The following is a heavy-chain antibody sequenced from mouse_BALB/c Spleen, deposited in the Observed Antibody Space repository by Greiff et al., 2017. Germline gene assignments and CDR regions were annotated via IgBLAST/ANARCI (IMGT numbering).Heavy chain of an antibody. V-gene: IGHV1S135*01. CDR1: GYSFTDYN. J-gene: IGHJ4*01. D-gene: IGHD1-1*01. Sequence: VHLQQSGPELVKPGASVKVSCKASGYSFTDYNMSWVNQSHGKSLEWFGDIVPYNGGTSYNQKFKGKATLTVDKSSSTAFMHLNSLTSEDSAVYYCGRGAYCGRLGAMDYWGQGTSVTVSS. CDR2: IVPYNGGT. CDR3: GRGAYCGRLGAMDY.